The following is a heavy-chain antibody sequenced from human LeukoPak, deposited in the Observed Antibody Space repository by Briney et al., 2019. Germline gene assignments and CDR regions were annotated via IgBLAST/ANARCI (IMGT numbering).Heavy chain of an antibody. CDR1: GYSFTSYW. V-gene: IGHV5-51*01. J-gene: IGHJ3*02. CDR2: IYPGDSDT. CDR3: ARAPDLDIVVEYDAFDI. D-gene: IGHD2-2*01. Sequence: GESLKISCKGSGYSFTSYWIGWVRQIPGKGLDWVGIIYPGDSDTRYSPSFQGQVTISAHKSISTAYLQWSSLKASDTAMYYCARAPDLDIVVEYDAFDIWGQGTMVTFSS.